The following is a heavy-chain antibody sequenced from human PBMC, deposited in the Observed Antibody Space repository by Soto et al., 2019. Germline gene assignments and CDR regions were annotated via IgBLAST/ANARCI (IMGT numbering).Heavy chain of an antibody. CDR1: GFTFSSYA. CDR2: ISGSGGST. CDR3: AKEGGLRYFDWFYYFDY. J-gene: IGHJ4*02. V-gene: IGHV3-23*01. D-gene: IGHD3-9*01. Sequence: GGSLRLSCAASGFTFSSYAMSWVRQAPGKGLEWVSAISGSGGSTYYADSVMGRFTISRDNSKNTLYLQMNSLRAEDTAVYYCAKEGGLRYFDWFYYFDYWGQGTLVTVSS.